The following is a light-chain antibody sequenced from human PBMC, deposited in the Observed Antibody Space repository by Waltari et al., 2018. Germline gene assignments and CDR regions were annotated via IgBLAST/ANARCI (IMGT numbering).Light chain of an antibody. V-gene: IGLV2-14*03. CDR1: SSDVGGYNL. CDR2: DVS. Sequence: QSALTQPASVSGSPGQSITISCTGTSSDVGGYNLVSWYQQHPGKAPTLMIYDVSNRPSGVSSRFSGSKSGNSASLTISGLQAEDEADYYCSSYTSTSTLGVFGTGTRVTVL. J-gene: IGLJ1*01. CDR3: SSYTSTSTLGV.